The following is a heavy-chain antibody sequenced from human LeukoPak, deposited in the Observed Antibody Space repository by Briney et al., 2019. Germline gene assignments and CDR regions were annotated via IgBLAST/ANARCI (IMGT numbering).Heavy chain of an antibody. Sequence: GGSLRLSCAASGFTVSSNYMSWVRQAPGKGLGWVSVIYRGGSTYYEDSVKGRFTISRDNSKNTLYLQMNSLRAEDTAVYYCARSSGTDSGWWYWFDPWGQGTLVAVSS. CDR2: IYRGGST. V-gene: IGHV3-53*01. D-gene: IGHD6-19*01. J-gene: IGHJ5*02. CDR1: GFTVSSNY. CDR3: ARSSGTDSGWWYWFDP.